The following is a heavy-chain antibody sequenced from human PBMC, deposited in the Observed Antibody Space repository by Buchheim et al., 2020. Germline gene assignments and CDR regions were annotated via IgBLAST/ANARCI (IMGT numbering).Heavy chain of an antibody. D-gene: IGHD2-8*02. Sequence: EAQLSESGGGLVQRGGSLRLSCGASGFTFSAYAMSWVRQAPGKGLEWVSGISASGDITHYAESVRGRFTVSRDDSKSTVFLQMNSLRADDTAVYYCAKSMKLLVGYEIFYYRALDVWGQGTT. CDR3: AKSMKLLVGYEIFYYRALDV. CDR2: ISASGDIT. CDR1: GFTFSAYA. J-gene: IGHJ6*02. V-gene: IGHV3-23*01.